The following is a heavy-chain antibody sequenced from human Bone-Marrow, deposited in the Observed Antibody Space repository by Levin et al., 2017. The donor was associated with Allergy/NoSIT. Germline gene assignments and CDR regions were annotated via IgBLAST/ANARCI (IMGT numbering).Heavy chain of an antibody. J-gene: IGHJ2*01. CDR2: KDIVGTT. D-gene: IGHD1-1*01. V-gene: IGHV3-53*01. Sequence: LSLTCAASGFSVSSNSMTWVRHTPGKGLEWVSTKDIVGTTYYADSVRGRFTIARDSSTNMVFLQMNNLRPEDTAVYYCAKSPATRNWYFDLWGRGTLVTVSP. CDR1: GFSVSSNS. CDR3: AKSPATRNWYFDL.